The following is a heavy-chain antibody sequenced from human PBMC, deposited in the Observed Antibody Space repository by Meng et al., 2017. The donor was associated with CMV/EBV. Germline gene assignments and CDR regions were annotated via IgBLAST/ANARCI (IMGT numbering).Heavy chain of an antibody. CDR3: TKDQGISGYSMDV. Sequence: GESLKISCAASGLTFSSYSMNWVRQAPGKGLEWVSSISSSSSYIYYADSVKGRFTISRDIAKNSLYLQMNSLRVEDTALYYCTKDQGISGYSMDVWGQGTTVTVSS. J-gene: IGHJ6*02. CDR1: GLTFSSYS. D-gene: IGHD3-3*01. CDR2: ISSSSSYI. V-gene: IGHV3-21*01.